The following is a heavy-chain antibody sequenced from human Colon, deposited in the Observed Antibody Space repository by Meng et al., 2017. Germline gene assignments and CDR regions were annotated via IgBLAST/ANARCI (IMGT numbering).Heavy chain of an antibody. V-gene: IGHV3-30*18. CDR3: AKNLGYESSGYEY. Sequence: QEILLESGGGVVQPGGSLRLSCEVSGFSFDMFAIHWVRRAPGKGLEWVAVVSSDGYIKHYTDSVKGRFSVSRDNSKNTIYLQMNSLRPDDTAMYFCAKNLGYESSGYEYWGQGTLVTVSS. J-gene: IGHJ4*02. CDR1: GFSFDMFA. D-gene: IGHD3-22*01. CDR2: VSSDGYIK.